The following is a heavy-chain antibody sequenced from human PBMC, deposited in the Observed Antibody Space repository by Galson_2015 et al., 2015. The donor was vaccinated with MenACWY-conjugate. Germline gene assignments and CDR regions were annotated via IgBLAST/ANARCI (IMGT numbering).Heavy chain of an antibody. CDR1: GFTFSSYA. Sequence: SLRLSCAASGFTFSSYAMSWVRQAPGKGLEWVSAISGSGGSTYYADSVKGRFTISGDNSKNTLYLQMNSLRAEDTAVYYCAKNGYGDYAGYWGQGTLVTVSS. CDR2: ISGSGGST. V-gene: IGHV3-23*01. D-gene: IGHD4-17*01. CDR3: AKNGYGDYAGY. J-gene: IGHJ4*02.